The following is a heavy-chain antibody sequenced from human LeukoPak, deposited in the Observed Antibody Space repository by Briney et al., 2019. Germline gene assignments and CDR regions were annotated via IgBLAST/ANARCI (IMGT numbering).Heavy chain of an antibody. CDR2: ISGSGGST. V-gene: IGHV3-23*01. CDR1: GFTFSSYA. D-gene: IGHD3-10*01. J-gene: IGHJ4*02. CDR3: AKGLPGAGQRGYFDY. Sequence: GGSLRLSCAASGFTFSSYAMSWVRQAPGKGLEWVSAISGSGGSTYYADSVKGRFTISRDNSKSTLYLQMNSLRAEDTAVYYCAKGLPGAGQRGYFDYWGQGTLVTVSS.